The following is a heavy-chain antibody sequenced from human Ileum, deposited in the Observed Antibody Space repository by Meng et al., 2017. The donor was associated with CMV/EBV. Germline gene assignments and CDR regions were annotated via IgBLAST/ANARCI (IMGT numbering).Heavy chain of an antibody. CDR2: VYSGSGST. CDR1: GFIFNNYA. V-gene: IGHV3-23*03. Sequence: AASGFIFNNYAMNWVRQAPGKGLEWVSLVYSGSGSTYYADSVKGRFTISRDDSKNTLYLQMNSLRVEDTAVYYCAKDLGSRGIGATNEYWDQGTLVTVSS. D-gene: IGHD6-13*01. J-gene: IGHJ4*02. CDR3: AKDLGSRGIGATNEY.